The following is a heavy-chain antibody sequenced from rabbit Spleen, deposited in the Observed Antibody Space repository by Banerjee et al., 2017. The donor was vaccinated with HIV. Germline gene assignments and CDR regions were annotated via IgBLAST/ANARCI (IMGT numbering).Heavy chain of an antibody. V-gene: IGHV1S40*01. Sequence: QSLEESGGGLVKPGASLTLTCTASGFSFSSYYDMCWVRQAPGKGLEWIGYIYTGDGSTGYASWVNGRFTISKTSSTTMTLQMTSLTGADTATYFCGRGGDWGSRFDLWGPGTLVTVS. CDR3: GRGGDWGSRFDL. J-gene: IGHJ3*01. CDR2: IYTGDGST. CDR1: GFSFSSYYD. D-gene: IGHD2-1*01.